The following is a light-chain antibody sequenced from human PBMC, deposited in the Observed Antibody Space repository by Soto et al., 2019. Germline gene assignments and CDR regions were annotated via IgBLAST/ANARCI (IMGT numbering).Light chain of an antibody. J-gene: IGKJ1*01. Sequence: EIGLTQSPGTLSLSPGERATLSCRASQSVSFNYLAWYQQRPGQAPRLLIHGASRRASGTPDRFSGSGSGTDFTLTISRLEPEDFAVYHCQQYVNTPRTFGQGTKVEIK. V-gene: IGKV3-20*01. CDR3: QQYVNTPRT. CDR2: GAS. CDR1: QSVSFNY.